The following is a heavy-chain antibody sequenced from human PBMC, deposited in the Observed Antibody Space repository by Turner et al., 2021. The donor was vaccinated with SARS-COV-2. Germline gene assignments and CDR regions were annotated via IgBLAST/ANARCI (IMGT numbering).Heavy chain of an antibody. V-gene: IGHV4-59*01. CDR3: ARRTGEWLVPGWFDP. CDR2: IYYSGST. Sequence: QVQLQESGPGLVKPSETLSLTCAGSGGPSSSYDWSWLRQPPGKGMEWIGYIYYSGSTNSNYALKSRVTISVDTSKNQFSLKLSSVTAADTAVYYCARRTGEWLVPGWFDPWGQGTLVTVSS. D-gene: IGHD6-19*01. CDR1: GGPSSSYD. J-gene: IGHJ5*02.